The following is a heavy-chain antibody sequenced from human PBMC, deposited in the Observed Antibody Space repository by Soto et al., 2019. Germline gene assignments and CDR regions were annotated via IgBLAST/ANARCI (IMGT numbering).Heavy chain of an antibody. J-gene: IGHJ4*02. CDR3: ARDGGRHSGGIDY. Sequence: QVQLVQSGAEVKKPGSSVKVSCKASGGAFSSYSINWVRQAPGQGLEWMGEIIPIFGTANYAQKFQGRVTITADESTSTAYMELSSLRSEDTAVYYCARDGGRHSGGIDYWGQGTLVTVSS. D-gene: IGHD1-26*01. CDR1: GGAFSSYS. V-gene: IGHV1-69*01. CDR2: IIPIFGTA.